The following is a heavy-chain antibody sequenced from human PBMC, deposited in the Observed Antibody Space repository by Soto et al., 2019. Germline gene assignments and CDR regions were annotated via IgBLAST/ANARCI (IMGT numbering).Heavy chain of an antibody. CDR1: GGSISSGGYS. J-gene: IGHJ4*02. D-gene: IGHD2-21*01. Sequence: QLQLQESGSGLVKPSQTLSLTCAVSGGSISSGGYSWSWIRQPPGKGLEWIGYIYPSGSTYYNPSLKSRVTISVDRSKNQFSLKLSSVTAADTAVYYCARGPPHSHWGQGTLVTVSS. V-gene: IGHV4-30-2*01. CDR2: IYPSGST. CDR3: ARGPPHSH.